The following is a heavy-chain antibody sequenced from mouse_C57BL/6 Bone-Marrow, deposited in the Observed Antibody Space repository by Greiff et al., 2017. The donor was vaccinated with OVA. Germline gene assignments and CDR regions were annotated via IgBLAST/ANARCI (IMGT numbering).Heavy chain of an antibody. CDR3: TTDLYYYGSPFAY. V-gene: IGHV14-1*01. CDR2: IDPEDGDT. D-gene: IGHD1-1*01. J-gene: IGHJ3*01. Sequence: VQLQQSGAELVRPGASVKLSCTASGFNIKDYYTHWVKQRPEQGLEWIGRIDPEDGDTEYAPKFQGKATMTADTSSNTAYLQLSSLTSEDTAVYYCTTDLYYYGSPFAYWGQGTLVTVSA. CDR1: GFNIKDYY.